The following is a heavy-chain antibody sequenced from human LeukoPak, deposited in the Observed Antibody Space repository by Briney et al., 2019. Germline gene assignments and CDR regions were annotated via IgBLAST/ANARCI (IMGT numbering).Heavy chain of an antibody. CDR2: IKEDGNLK. V-gene: IGHV3-7*01. CDR1: GFGFSNFW. D-gene: IGHD3-22*01. Sequence: GGSLRLSCAASGFGFSNFWMSWVSQAPGKGPEWVANIKEDGNLKNYVDSVEGRFTVSRDNAKNTLYLQMNSLRLEDTAVYYCARGGVGYYDSSGYSSDAFDIWGQGTMVTVSS. CDR3: ARGGVGYYDSSGYSSDAFDI. J-gene: IGHJ3*02.